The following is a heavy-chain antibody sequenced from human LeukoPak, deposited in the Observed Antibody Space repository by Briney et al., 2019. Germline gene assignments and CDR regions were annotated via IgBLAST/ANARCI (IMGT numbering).Heavy chain of an antibody. CDR2: IYYSGST. D-gene: IGHD6-13*01. CDR3: ARERYISSWLDY. J-gene: IGHJ4*02. CDR1: GGSISSYY. Sequence: SETLSLTCSVSGGSISSYYWSWIRQPPGKGLEWIGYIYYSGSTKYNPSLRSRVTISVDTSKNQFSLKLSSVTAADTAVYYCARERYISSWLDYWGQGTLVTVSS. V-gene: IGHV4-59*01.